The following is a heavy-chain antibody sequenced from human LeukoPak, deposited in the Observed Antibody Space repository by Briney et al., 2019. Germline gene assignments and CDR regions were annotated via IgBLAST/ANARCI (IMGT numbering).Heavy chain of an antibody. V-gene: IGHV3-23*01. CDR1: GFTFSKYD. D-gene: IGHD3-22*01. CDR3: ARGLDGLTYYYDSSGYYPMAWFDY. CDR2: IDRGVGST. J-gene: IGHJ4*02. Sequence: GGSLRLSCAASGFTFSKYDLSWVRQAPGKGLECVSAIDRGVGSTYYADSVKGRFTISRDNSKNTLYLQMNDLRVDDTAVYYCARGLDGLTYYYDSSGYYPMAWFDYWGQGTLVTVSS.